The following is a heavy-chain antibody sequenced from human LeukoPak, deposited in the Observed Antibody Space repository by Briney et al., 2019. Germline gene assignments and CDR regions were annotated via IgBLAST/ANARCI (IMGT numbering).Heavy chain of an antibody. J-gene: IGHJ4*02. Sequence: SGTLPLTCTVSGYSISSGYYWGWIRQPPGKGLEWIGSIYHSGSTYYNPSLKSRVTISVDTSKNQFSLKLSSVTAADTAVYYCARDHITYYYDSSGYYPYWGQGTLVTVSS. CDR1: GYSISSGYY. CDR2: IYHSGST. CDR3: ARDHITYYYDSSGYYPY. V-gene: IGHV4-38-2*02. D-gene: IGHD3-22*01.